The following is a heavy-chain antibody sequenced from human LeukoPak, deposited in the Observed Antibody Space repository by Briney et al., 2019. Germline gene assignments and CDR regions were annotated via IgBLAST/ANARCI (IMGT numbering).Heavy chain of an antibody. D-gene: IGHD3-16*02. CDR1: GGTFSSYA. V-gene: IGHV1-69*05. CDR3: ASDHYDYVWGSYRLTYFDY. Sequence: SVKVSCKASGGTFSSYAISWVRQAPGQGLEWMGRIIPIFGTANYAQKFRGRVTITTDESTSTAYMELSSLRSEDTAVYYCASDHYDYVWGSYRLTYFDYWGQGTLVTVSS. CDR2: IIPIFGTA. J-gene: IGHJ4*02.